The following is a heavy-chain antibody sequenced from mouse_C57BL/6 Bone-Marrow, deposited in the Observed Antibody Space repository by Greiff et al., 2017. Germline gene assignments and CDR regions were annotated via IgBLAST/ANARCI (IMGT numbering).Heavy chain of an antibody. CDR1: GFTFSDYY. CDR2: ISNGGGST. D-gene: IGHD1-1*01. V-gene: IGHV5-12*01. J-gene: IGHJ4*01. Sequence: EVKLMESGGGLVQPGGSLKLSCAASGFTFSDYYMYWVRQTPEKRLEWVAYISNGGGSTYYPDTVKGRFTISKENAKNTLYQQMSRLESEDTAMYYYGRNYGDYAMDYWGQGTSVTVSS. CDR3: GRNYGDYAMDY.